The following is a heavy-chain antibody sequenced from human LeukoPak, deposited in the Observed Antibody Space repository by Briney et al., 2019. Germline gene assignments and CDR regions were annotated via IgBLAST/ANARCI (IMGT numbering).Heavy chain of an antibody. V-gene: IGHV4-59*11. D-gene: IGHD5-12*01. CDR2: IFNIAST. CDR1: GGSISSHY. J-gene: IGHJ4*02. Sequence: SETLSLTCTVSGGSISSHYWSWIRQPPGQGLEWLGYIFNIASTSYNPSLKSRVTISVDTSKNQFSLKLSSVTAADTAVYYCAREKKTKIKRPYYFDYWGQGTLVTVSS. CDR3: AREKKTKIKRPYYFDY.